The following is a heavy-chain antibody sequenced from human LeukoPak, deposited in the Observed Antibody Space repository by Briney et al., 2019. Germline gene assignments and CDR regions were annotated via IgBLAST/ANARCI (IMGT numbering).Heavy chain of an antibody. J-gene: IGHJ4*02. CDR3: TRAGQGSVLDY. Sequence: GGSLRLSCAASGFTFSSYWMNWVRQAPGKGLEWVANIKQDGSEKFYVDSVKGRFTISRDNTKNTLYLQMNSLRAEDTAVYYCTRAGQGSVLDYWGQGTLVTVS. V-gene: IGHV3-7*02. CDR1: GFTFSSYW. CDR2: IKQDGSEK. D-gene: IGHD2-15*01.